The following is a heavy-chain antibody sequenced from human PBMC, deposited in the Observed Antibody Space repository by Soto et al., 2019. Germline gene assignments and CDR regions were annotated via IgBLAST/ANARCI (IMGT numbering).Heavy chain of an antibody. CDR3: ARYPEEGY. J-gene: IGHJ4*02. CDR2: IITIFGTA. Sequence: QVQLVQSGAEVKKPGSSVKVSCKASGGTFSSYVISWVRQAPGQGLEWMGGIITIFGTAHYSQKLQGRVTITADESTTTAYMELSSLRSEDTAVYYCARYPEEGYWGQGTLVTVSS. CDR1: GGTFSSYV. V-gene: IGHV1-69*12.